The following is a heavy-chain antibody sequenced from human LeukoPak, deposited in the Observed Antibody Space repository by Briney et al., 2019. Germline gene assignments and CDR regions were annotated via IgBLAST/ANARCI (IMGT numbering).Heavy chain of an antibody. J-gene: IGHJ5*02. CDR2: IYYSGST. D-gene: IGHD3-9*01. CDR3: ASDYDISFFDP. V-gene: IGHV4-39*01. CDR1: GCSISSSSYS. Sequence: SETLSLTCTVSGCSISSSSYSWGWIRQPPGKGLEWIGSIYYSGSTYYNPSLKSRVTISVDTSKNQFSLKLSSVTAADTAVYYCASDYDISFFDPWGQGTLVTVSS.